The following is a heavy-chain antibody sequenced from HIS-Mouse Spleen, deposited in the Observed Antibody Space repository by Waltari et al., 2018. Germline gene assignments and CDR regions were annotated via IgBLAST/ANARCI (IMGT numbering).Heavy chain of an antibody. J-gene: IGHJ4*02. V-gene: IGHV3-33*06. CDR3: AKGGLMVYAIGDY. Sequence: QVQLVESGGGVVQPGRSLRLSCAASGFTFSSYGRHWVRQAPGKGLEWVEVIWYDGSNKYYAESVKGRFTISRDNSKNTLYLQMNSLRAEDTAVYYCAKGGLMVYAIGDYWGQGTLVTVSS. CDR2: IWYDGSNK. D-gene: IGHD2-8*01. CDR1: GFTFSSYG.